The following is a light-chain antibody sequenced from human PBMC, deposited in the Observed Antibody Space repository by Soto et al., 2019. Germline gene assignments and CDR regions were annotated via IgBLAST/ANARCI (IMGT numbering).Light chain of an antibody. CDR3: QQSYSTPHT. CDR1: QNIYSN. V-gene: IGKV1-39*01. J-gene: IGKJ4*01. Sequence: DIAMTQSPASLSASVGDRVTITCRASQNIYSNLTWYQQKPGKPPKLLIYDASSLESGVPARFSGSGSGTEFTLTISSLQPEDFAIYFCQQSYSTPHTFGEGTKVEIK. CDR2: DAS.